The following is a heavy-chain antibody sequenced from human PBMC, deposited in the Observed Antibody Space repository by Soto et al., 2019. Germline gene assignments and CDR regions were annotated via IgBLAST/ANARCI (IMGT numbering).Heavy chain of an antibody. CDR1: GGSISSSSYY. Sequence: QLQLQESGPGLVKPSETLSLTCTVSGGSISSSSYYWGWIRQPPGKGLEWIGSIYYSGNTYYNLSLKSRVTISADTSNNRFSLKLSSLTAADTAVYYCASQGVYCSSSNCYDAFDIWGRGTMVTVSS. V-gene: IGHV4-39*01. D-gene: IGHD2-2*01. J-gene: IGHJ3*02. CDR3: ASQGVYCSSSNCYDAFDI. CDR2: IYYSGNT.